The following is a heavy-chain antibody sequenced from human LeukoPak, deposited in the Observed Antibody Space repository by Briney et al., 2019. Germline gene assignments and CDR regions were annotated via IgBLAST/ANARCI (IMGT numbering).Heavy chain of an antibody. CDR2: INPSGGST. V-gene: IGHV1-46*01. CDR3: ATVAPGYCSSTSCYADYYYGMDV. D-gene: IGHD2-2*01. Sequence: ASVKVSCKASGYTFTSYYMHWVRQAPGQGLEWMGIINPSGGSTSYAQKFQGRVTMTEDTSADTAYMELSSLRSEDTAVYYCATVAPGYCSSTSCYADYYYGMDVWGKGTTVTVSS. J-gene: IGHJ6*04. CDR1: GYTFTSYY.